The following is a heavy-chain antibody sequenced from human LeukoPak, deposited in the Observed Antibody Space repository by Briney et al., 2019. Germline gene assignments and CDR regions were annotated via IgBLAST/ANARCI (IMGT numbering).Heavy chain of an antibody. CDR2: IYYSGST. Sequence: PSETLSLTCTVPGGSFSSGDYYWSWLRQPPGTGLEWIGYIYYSGSTYYNPSLKSRVTISVDTSKNQFSLKLSSVTAADTAVYYCARVAAQGWLGVDYWGQGTLVTVSS. D-gene: IGHD6-6*01. CDR3: ARVAAQGWLGVDY. V-gene: IGHV4-30-4*01. J-gene: IGHJ4*02. CDR1: GGSFSSGDYY.